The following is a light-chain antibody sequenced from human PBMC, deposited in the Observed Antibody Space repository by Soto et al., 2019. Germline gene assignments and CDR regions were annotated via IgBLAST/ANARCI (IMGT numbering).Light chain of an antibody. V-gene: IGKV3-20*01. CDR3: QQYGSSLT. J-gene: IGKJ4*01. CDR2: GAS. CDR1: QSVSSSY. Sequence: EIVLTQSPGTLSLSPGERATLSCRASQSVSSSYLAWYQQKPGQAPRLLIYGASSRATGIPDRFSGSGSWTDFTLTFSRLEPEDFAVYYCQQYGSSLTSGGGTKVDIK.